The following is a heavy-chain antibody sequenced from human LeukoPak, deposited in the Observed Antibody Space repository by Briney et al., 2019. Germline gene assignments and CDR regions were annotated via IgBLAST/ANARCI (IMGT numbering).Heavy chain of an antibody. CDR3: ARVCSGGSCYGSTFDI. Sequence: GASVKVSCKASGYTFTGYYMHWVRQAPGQGLEWMGWINPNSGGTNYAQKFQGRVTMTRDTSISTAYMELSRLRSDDTAVYYCARVCSGGSCYGSTFDIWGQGTMVTVSS. CDR1: GYTFTGYY. CDR2: INPNSGGT. J-gene: IGHJ3*02. V-gene: IGHV1-2*02. D-gene: IGHD2-15*01.